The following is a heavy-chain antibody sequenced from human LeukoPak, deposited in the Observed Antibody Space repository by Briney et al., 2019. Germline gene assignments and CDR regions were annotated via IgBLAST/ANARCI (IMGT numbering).Heavy chain of an antibody. CDR3: ARDQPAYRSMTTVIPGYFDY. Sequence: GGSLRLSCAASGFTFSDYYMSWIRQAPGKGLEWVSYISSSSSYTNYADSVKGRFTISRDNAKNSLYLQMNSLRAEDTAVYYCARDQPAYRSMTTVIPGYFDYWGQGALVTVSS. CDR2: ISSSSSYT. CDR1: GFTFSDYY. D-gene: IGHD4-17*01. J-gene: IGHJ4*02. V-gene: IGHV3-11*05.